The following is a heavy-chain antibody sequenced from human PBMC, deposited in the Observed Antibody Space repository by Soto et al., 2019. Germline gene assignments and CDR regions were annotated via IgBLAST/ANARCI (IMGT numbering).Heavy chain of an antibody. CDR1: GFTFSSYG. CDR3: AREAALGQGEPPYYFDY. Sequence: GGYLRLSCAASGFTFSSYGMHWVRQAPGRGLEWVAVIWYDGSNKYYADSVKGRFTISRDTSKNTLYLQMNSLRAEDTAFYYCAREAALGQGEPPYYFDYWGQGALVTVSS. CDR2: IWYDGSNK. J-gene: IGHJ4*02. V-gene: IGHV3-33*01. D-gene: IGHD3-16*01.